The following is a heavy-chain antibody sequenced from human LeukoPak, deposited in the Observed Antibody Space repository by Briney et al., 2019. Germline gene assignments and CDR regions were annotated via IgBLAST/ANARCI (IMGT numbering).Heavy chain of an antibody. CDR1: GYTFTSYY. J-gene: IGHJ5*02. CDR3: ARDSLGLSEPGWFAP. D-gene: IGHD2-15*01. V-gene: IGHV1-46*01. Sequence: ASVKVSCKASGYTFTSYYMHWVRQAPGQGLEWMVIINPSGGSTSYAQKFQGRVTMTRDTSTSTVYMELSSLRSEDTAVYYCARDSLGLSEPGWFAPCGQGTLVTVSS. CDR2: INPSGGST.